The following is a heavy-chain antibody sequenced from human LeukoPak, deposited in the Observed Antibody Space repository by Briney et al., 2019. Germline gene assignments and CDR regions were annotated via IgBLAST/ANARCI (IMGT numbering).Heavy chain of an antibody. V-gene: IGHV3-23*01. CDR2: IRGSGGTT. J-gene: IGHJ5*02. Sequence: GGSLRLSCAASGFTFSGCAMSWVRQAPGKGLEWVSAIRGSGGTTYYADSVKGRFTISRDNSKDTLYLQMNSLRVEDTAVYYCAKGLPGNWFDPWGQGTLVTVSS. CDR3: AKGLPGNWFDP. D-gene: IGHD2-21*01. CDR1: GFTFSGCA.